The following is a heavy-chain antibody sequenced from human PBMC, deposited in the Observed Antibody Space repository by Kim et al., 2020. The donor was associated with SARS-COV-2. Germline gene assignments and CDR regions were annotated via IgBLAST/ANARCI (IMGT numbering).Heavy chain of an antibody. J-gene: IGHJ6*02. D-gene: IGHD2-15*01. V-gene: IGHV1-46*01. Sequence: ASVKVSCKASGYTFTSYYMHWVRQAPGQGLEWMGIINPSGGSTSYAQKFQGRVTMTRDTSTSTVYMELSSLRSEDTAVYYCARDSWSLSIVVVVAANYGMDVWGQGTTVTVSS. CDR1: GYTFTSYY. CDR2: INPSGGST. CDR3: ARDSWSLSIVVVVAANYGMDV.